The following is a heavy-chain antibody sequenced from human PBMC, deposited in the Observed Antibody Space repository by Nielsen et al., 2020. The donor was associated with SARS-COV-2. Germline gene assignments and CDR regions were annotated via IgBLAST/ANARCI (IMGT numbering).Heavy chain of an antibody. J-gene: IGHJ4*02. CDR2: IYPGDSDS. CDR3: ARRGYSYSFDY. Sequence: KVSCKGSGYSFTSYWIGWVRQMPGKGPEWMGIIYPGDSDSKFSPSFQGQVTISVDNSISTAYLQWNSLKASDTAMYYCARRGYSYSFDYWGQGTLVTVSS. D-gene: IGHD5-12*01. V-gene: IGHV5-51*01. CDR1: GYSFTSYW.